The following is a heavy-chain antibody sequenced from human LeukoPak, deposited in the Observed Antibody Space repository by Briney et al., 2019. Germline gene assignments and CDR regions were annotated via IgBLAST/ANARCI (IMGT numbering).Heavy chain of an antibody. Sequence: PGGSLRLSCAASGFTFTSYAMSWVRQAPGKGLEWVSVISGSGGSTYYADSVKGRFTISRDNSKNTLYLQMNSLRAEDTAVYYCASSYVGTYYFDYWGQGTLVTVSS. CDR1: GFTFTSYA. J-gene: IGHJ4*02. V-gene: IGHV3-23*01. CDR3: ASSYVGTYYFDY. D-gene: IGHD1-1*01. CDR2: ISGSGGST.